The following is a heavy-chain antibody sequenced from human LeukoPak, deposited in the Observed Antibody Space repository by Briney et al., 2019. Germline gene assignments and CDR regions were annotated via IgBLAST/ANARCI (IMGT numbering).Heavy chain of an antibody. CDR1: GYTFTSYD. D-gene: IGHD6-6*01. J-gene: IGHJ1*01. CDR3: ARDRRGSSFLAEYFQH. CDR2: MNPNSGNT. Sequence: ASVKVSCKASGYTFTSYDINWVRQATGQGLEWMGWMNPNSGNTGYAQKFQGRVTMTRNTSISTAYMELSSLRSEDTAVYYCARDRRGSSFLAEYFQHWGQGTLVTVSS. V-gene: IGHV1-8*01.